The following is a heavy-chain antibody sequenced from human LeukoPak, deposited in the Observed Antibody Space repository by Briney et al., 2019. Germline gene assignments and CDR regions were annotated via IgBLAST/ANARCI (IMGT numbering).Heavy chain of an antibody. D-gene: IGHD5-12*01. Sequence: GGSLRLSCATSGFTFTTYWMNWVRQAPGKGLEWVANIKQDGSEKYYVDSVKGRFTISRDNARNSLYLQMNSLRADDTAVYYCARGGGYAWDYWGQGTLVTVSS. J-gene: IGHJ4*02. V-gene: IGHV3-7*01. CDR2: IKQDGSEK. CDR3: ARGGGYAWDY. CDR1: GFTFTTYW.